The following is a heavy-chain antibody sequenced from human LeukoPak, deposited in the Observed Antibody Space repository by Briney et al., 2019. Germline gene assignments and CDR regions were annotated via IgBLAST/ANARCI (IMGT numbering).Heavy chain of an antibody. Sequence: ASVKVSCKASGYTFTRYYMHWVRQAPGQGREWMGRINPNSGGTNYAQKFQGRVTMTRDTSISTAYMELSRLRSDDTAVYYCAIGSYSNYYYMDVWGKGTTVTVSS. CDR1: GYTFTRYY. V-gene: IGHV1-2*06. J-gene: IGHJ6*03. CDR3: AIGSYSNYYYMDV. D-gene: IGHD1-26*01. CDR2: INPNSGGT.